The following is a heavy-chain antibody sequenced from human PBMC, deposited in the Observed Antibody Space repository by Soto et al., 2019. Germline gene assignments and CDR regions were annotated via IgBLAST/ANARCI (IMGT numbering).Heavy chain of an antibody. CDR3: ARGSDYYDSSGYYYHYYYGMDV. V-gene: IGHV1-69*12. CDR1: GGTFSSYA. CDR2: IIPIFGTA. J-gene: IGHJ6*02. Sequence: QVQLVQSGAEVKKPGSSVKVSCKASGGTFSSYAISWVRQAPGQGLEWMGGIIPIFGTANYAQKFQGRVTITADESTSTAYMELSSLRSEDTAVYYCARGSDYYDSSGYYYHYYYGMDVWGQGTTVTVSS. D-gene: IGHD3-22*01.